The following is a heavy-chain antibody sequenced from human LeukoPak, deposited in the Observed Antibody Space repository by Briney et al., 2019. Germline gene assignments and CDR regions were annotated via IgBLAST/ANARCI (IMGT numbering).Heavy chain of an antibody. CDR3: AKEVIAAGGNFEY. CDR2: ISYDGNNK. Sequence: GGSLRLSCAASGFTFSTSIMHWVRQAPGKGLEWVAVISYDGNNKYYADSVKGRFTISRDNSRSTLYVQMNSLRAEDTAVYYCAKEVIAAGGNFEYWGQGTLVTVSS. J-gene: IGHJ4*02. V-gene: IGHV3-30*18. D-gene: IGHD6-13*01. CDR1: GFTFSTSI.